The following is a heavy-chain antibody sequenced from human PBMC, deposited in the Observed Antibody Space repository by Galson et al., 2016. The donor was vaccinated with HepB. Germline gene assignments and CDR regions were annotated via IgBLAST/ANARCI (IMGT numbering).Heavy chain of an antibody. V-gene: IGHV4-31*03. CDR2: IQNSGST. CDR1: GGSISSGDYH. CDR3: AREESRSFDC. J-gene: IGHJ4*02. D-gene: IGHD6-13*01. Sequence: TLSLTCTVSGGSISSGDYHWSWLRQLPGKGLEWIGCIQNSGSTYYNPSVKSRLIISVDTSKNQFSLGLSSVTAADTAVYYCAREESRSFDCWGQGTLVTVSS.